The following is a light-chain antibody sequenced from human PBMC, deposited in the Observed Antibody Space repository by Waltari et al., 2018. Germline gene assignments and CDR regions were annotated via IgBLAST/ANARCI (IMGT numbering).Light chain of an antibody. J-gene: IGLJ2*01. CDR3: CSYASSSSFEGII. Sequence: QSALTQPASVSGSPGPSIRISCTGTYRDVGSFNLVSWYLQHPGKAPKVIIYEVTRRPSGVSPRLSGSKSGNTASLTISGLQADDEGEYYCCSYASSSSFEGIIFGGGTKLTVL. CDR1: YRDVGSFNL. CDR2: EVT. V-gene: IGLV2-23*02.